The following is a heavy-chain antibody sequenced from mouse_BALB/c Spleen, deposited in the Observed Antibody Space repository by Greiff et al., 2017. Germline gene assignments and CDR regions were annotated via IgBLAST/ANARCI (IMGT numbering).Heavy chain of an antibody. J-gene: IGHJ2*01. V-gene: IGHV1-80*01. CDR1: GYAFSSYW. CDR3: ARSYGNYYYFDY. D-gene: IGHD2-10*02. Sequence: VKLMESGAELVRPGSSVKISCKASGYAFSSYWMNWVKQRPGQGLEWIGQIYPGDGDTNYNGKFKGKATLTADKSSSTAYMQLSSLTSEDSAVYFCARSYGNYYYFDYWGQGTTLTVSS. CDR2: IYPGDGDT.